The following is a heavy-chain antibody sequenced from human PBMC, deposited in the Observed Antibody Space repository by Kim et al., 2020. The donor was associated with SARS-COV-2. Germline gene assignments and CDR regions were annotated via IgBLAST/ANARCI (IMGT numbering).Heavy chain of an antibody. CDR2: ISSSGSTI. D-gene: IGHD3-9*01. V-gene: IGHV3-48*03. J-gene: IGHJ6*02. CDR1: GFTFSSYE. CDR3: ASSRGATYYDILTGYPLGYYYYGMDV. Sequence: GGSLRLSCAASGFTFSSYEMNWVRQAPGKGLEWVSYISSSGSTIYYADSVKGRFTISRDNAKNSLYLQMNSLRAEDTAVYDCASSRGATYYDILTGYPLGYYYYGMDVWGQGTTVTVSS.